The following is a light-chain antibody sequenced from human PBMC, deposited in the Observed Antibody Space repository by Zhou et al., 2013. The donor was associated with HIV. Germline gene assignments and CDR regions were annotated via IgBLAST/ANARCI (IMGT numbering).Light chain of an antibody. Sequence: DIQMTQSPSSLSASVGDRVTITCRASQSISIYLNWYQQKPGKAPKLLIYAASSLQSGVPSRFSGSGSGTDFTLTIISLQPEDFATYTCQQSYSTPRTFGQGTKVEIK. J-gene: IGKJ1*01. V-gene: IGKV1-39*01. CDR1: QSISIY. CDR3: QQSYSTPRT. CDR2: AAS.